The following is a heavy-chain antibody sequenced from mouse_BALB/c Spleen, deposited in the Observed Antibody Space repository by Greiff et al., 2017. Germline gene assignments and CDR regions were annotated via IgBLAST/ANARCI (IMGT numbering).Heavy chain of an antibody. CDR3: ARRPAYYGNPYYAMDY. J-gene: IGHJ4*01. CDR1: GFSLTSYG. CDR2: IWSGGST. Sequence: QVQLKESGPGLVQPSQSLSITCTVSGFSLTSYGVHWVRQSPGKGLEWLGVIWSGGSTDYNAAFISRLSISKDNSKSQVFFKMNSLQANDTAIYYCARRPAYYGNPYYAMDYWGQGTSVTVSS. V-gene: IGHV2-2*02. D-gene: IGHD2-10*01.